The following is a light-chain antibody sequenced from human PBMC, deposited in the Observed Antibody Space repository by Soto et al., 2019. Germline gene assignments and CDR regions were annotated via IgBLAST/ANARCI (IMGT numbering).Light chain of an antibody. Sequence: QSALTQPASVSGSPGQSITISCTGTSSDVGRYNYVSWYQQYPGKAPKLMIYDVSNRPSGVFNRFSGSKSGNTASLTISGLQAEAEADYYCSSYTPSTTLVFGGGTKLTLL. CDR2: DVS. V-gene: IGLV2-14*03. J-gene: IGLJ3*02. CDR1: SSDVGRYNY. CDR3: SSYTPSTTLV.